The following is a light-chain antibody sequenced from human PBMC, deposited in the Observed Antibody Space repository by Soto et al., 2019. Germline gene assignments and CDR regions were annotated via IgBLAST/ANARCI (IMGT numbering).Light chain of an antibody. Sequence: DIQMTQSPSSLSASVGDRVTITCRASQSISSHLNWYHQKPGKAPELLIYAASSLQSGVPSRFSGSGSGTDFTLTISSLQPEDFATYFCQQYYSSPRTFGQGTKV. J-gene: IGKJ1*01. CDR2: AAS. CDR1: QSISSH. CDR3: QQYYSSPRT. V-gene: IGKV1-39*01.